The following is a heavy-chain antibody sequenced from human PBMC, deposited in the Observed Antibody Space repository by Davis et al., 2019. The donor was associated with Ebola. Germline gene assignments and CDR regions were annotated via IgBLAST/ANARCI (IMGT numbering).Heavy chain of an antibody. V-gene: IGHV1-69*04. CDR1: GGTFSTYT. Sequence: AASVKVSCKASGGTFSTYTMSWVRQAPGQGLEWMGRIIPMLGIPSYAQKFQGRFTITADKSTSTAYMELSSLRSEDTAVYYCARDLVGPTSEDDYWGQGTLVTVSS. D-gene: IGHD1-26*01. J-gene: IGHJ4*02. CDR3: ARDLVGPTSEDDY. CDR2: IIPMLGIP.